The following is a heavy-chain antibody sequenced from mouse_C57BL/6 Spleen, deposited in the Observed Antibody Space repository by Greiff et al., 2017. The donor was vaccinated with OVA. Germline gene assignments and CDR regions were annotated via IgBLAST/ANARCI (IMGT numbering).Heavy chain of an antibody. J-gene: IGHJ4*01. Sequence: DVQLVESGGGLVKPGGSLKLSCAASGFTFSDYGMHWVRQAPEKGLEWVAYISSGSSTIYYADTVKGRFTISRDNAKNTLFLQMTSLRSEDTAMYYCARGLWGAMDYWGQGTSVTVSS. V-gene: IGHV5-17*01. CDR2: ISSGSSTI. D-gene: IGHD1-1*02. CDR1: GFTFSDYG. CDR3: ARGLWGAMDY.